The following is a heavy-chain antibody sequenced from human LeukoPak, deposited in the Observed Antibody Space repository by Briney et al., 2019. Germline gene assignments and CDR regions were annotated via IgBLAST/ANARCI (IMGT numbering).Heavy chain of an antibody. V-gene: IGHV3-15*01. CDR3: ATGGHYFGS. CDR2: IKSKTDGGTT. Sequence: GRSLRLSCAASGFIFDDYAMHWVRQAPGKGLEWLGHIKSKTDGGTTDYGASVKGRFFISREDSENMLHLRMNSLKTDDTAIYFCATGGHYFGSWGQGTLVTVSS. D-gene: IGHD3-16*01. CDR1: GFIFDDYA. J-gene: IGHJ4*02.